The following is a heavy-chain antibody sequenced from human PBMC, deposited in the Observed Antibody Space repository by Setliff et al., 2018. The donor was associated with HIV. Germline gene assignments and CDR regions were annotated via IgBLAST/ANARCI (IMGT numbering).Heavy chain of an antibody. V-gene: IGHV4-61*09. CDR1: GGSISSSSYF. Sequence: SETLSLTCTVSGGSISSSSYFWSWIRQPAGKGLEWIGHIYTSGSTNYNPSLKSRVTISVDTSKNQFSLKLSSVTAADTAVYYCARDGPRGYSYGPGGYFDYWGQGTLVTVSS. J-gene: IGHJ4*02. CDR2: IYTSGST. D-gene: IGHD5-18*01. CDR3: ARDGPRGYSYGPGGYFDY.